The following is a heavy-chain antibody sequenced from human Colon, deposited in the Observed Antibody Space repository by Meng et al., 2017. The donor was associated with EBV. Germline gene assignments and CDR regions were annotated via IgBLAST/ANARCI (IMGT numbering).Heavy chain of an antibody. V-gene: IGHV4-4*02. J-gene: IGHJ4*02. CDR1: GDSISSDIW. Sequence: QVQLQESGPGLVKPSGTRSLTCTVSGDSISSDIWWRWVRQPPGKGLEWIGEVYHRGDTNYNPSLKSRVDISVDKSKNQFYLSLFSVTAADTAVYYCGRDQGRELINHWGQGTLVTVSS. CDR3: GRDQGRELINH. D-gene: IGHD1-7*01. CDR2: VYHRGDT.